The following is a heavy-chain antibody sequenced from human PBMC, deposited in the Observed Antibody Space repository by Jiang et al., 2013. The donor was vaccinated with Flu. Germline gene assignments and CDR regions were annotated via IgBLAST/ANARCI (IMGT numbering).Heavy chain of an antibody. V-gene: IGHV3-23*01. D-gene: IGHD3-10*01. CDR1: GFSFTNYP. CDR3: AKGPPDYYHSIGYLDS. J-gene: IGHJ4*02. CDR2: IGSSGADI. Sequence: GGPLRLSCKASGFSFTNYPMTWVRQGPGKGLEWVSTIGSSGADIYHADSVKGRFIISRDNSMSTLYLQMDSLRADDTATYYCAKGPPDYYHSIGYLDSWGQGSLVTVSS.